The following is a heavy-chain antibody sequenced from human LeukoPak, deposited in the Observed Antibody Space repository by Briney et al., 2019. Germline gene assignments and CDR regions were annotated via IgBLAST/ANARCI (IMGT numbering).Heavy chain of an antibody. CDR1: GFTFSSYG. J-gene: IGHJ6*03. V-gene: IGHV3-21*01. D-gene: IGHD2-21*01. CDR2: ISGSGGST. Sequence: KAGGSLRLSCAASGFTFSSYGMTWVRQAPGKGLEWVSSISGSGGSTYYADSVKGRFTISRDNAKNSLYLQMNSLRAEDTAVYYCARLIADYTYYYYYYMDVWGKGTTVTVSS. CDR3: ARLIADYTYYYYYYMDV.